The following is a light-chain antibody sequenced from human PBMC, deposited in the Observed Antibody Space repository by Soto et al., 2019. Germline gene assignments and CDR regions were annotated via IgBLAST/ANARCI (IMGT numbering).Light chain of an antibody. CDR2: GTS. Sequence: DIVLTQSPGTLSLSPGERATLSCRASQTISTSYLAWYQQKPGQAPRLLIYGTSSRATDIPDRFSGSGFGTDFSLTISRLDPEDVAVYHCQHYDSSPRRYAFGQGTKLEIK. CDR1: QTISTSY. V-gene: IGKV3-20*01. CDR3: QHYDSSPRRYA. J-gene: IGKJ2*01.